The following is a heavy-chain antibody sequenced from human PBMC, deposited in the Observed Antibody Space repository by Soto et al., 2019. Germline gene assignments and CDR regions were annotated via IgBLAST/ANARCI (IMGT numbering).Heavy chain of an antibody. V-gene: IGHV3-23*01. Sequence: EVQFLESGGGSVQPGGSLRLSCAASGFTFSTYAMSWVHQAPGKGLEWVSSIIVSGASTDYADSVKGRFTISRDNSKNTLYLQMNSLRAEDTAVYYCARNPPGYYGPTIHWGQGTLVTVSS. J-gene: IGHJ4*02. CDR2: IIVSGAST. D-gene: IGHD3-10*01. CDR3: ARNPPGYYGPTIH. CDR1: GFTFSTYA.